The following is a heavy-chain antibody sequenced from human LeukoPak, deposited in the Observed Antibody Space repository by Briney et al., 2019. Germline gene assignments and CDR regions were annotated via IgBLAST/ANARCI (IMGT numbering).Heavy chain of an antibody. Sequence: ASVKVSCKASGYTFTSYGISWVRQAPGQGLEWMGWISAYNGNTNYAQKLQGRVTMTTDTSTSTAYMELRSLRSDDTAVYYCARVGGPYSSSWYLVRDFDYWGQGTLVTVSS. J-gene: IGHJ4*02. D-gene: IGHD6-13*01. CDR3: ARVGGPYSSSWYLVRDFDY. CDR1: GYTFTSYG. V-gene: IGHV1-18*01. CDR2: ISAYNGNT.